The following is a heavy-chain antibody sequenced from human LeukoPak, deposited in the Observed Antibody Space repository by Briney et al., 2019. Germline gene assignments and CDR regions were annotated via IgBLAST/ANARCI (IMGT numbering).Heavy chain of an antibody. Sequence: SSVKVSCKASGGTFSSYAISWVRQAPGQGREWMGGIIPIFGTANYAQKFQGRVTITADESTSTAYMELSSLRSEDTAVYYCARDRLFGVVTSFDYWGQGTLVTVSS. CDR1: GGTFSSYA. J-gene: IGHJ4*02. V-gene: IGHV1-69*01. D-gene: IGHD3-3*01. CDR3: ARDRLFGVVTSFDY. CDR2: IIPIFGTA.